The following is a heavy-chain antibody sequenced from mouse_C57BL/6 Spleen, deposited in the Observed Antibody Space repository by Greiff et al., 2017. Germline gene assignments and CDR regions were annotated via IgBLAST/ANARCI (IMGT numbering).Heavy chain of an antibody. D-gene: IGHD1-1*01. V-gene: IGHV1-15*01. CDR1: GCTFTDYE. J-gene: IGHJ4*01. CDR2: IDPETGGT. CDR3: TRWIYYYGSSYLYYYAMDY. Sequence: VQLQQSGAELVRPGASVTLSCKASGCTFTDYEMHWVKQTPVHGLEWIGAIDPETGGTAYNQKFKGKAILTADKSSSTAYMELRSLTSEDSAVYYCTRWIYYYGSSYLYYYAMDYWGQGTSVTVSS.